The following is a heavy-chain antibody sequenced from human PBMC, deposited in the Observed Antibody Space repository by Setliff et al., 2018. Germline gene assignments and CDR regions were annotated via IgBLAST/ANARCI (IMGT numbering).Heavy chain of an antibody. Sequence: GESLKISCTASGFTFSSLWMSWVRQAPGKGLEWVANINQGGGAQFYVDSVQGRFTISRDNAKNSLYLQMNSLRVEDTAVYYCARDVYDSRTGLAAPWGQGTLVTVSS. CDR2: INQGGGAQ. CDR1: GFTFSSLW. D-gene: IGHD3-3*01. CDR3: ARDVYDSRTGLAAP. J-gene: IGHJ5*02. V-gene: IGHV3-7*01.